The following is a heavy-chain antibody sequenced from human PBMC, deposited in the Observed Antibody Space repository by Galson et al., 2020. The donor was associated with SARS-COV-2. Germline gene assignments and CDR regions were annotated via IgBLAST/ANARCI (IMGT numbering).Heavy chain of an antibody. CDR1: GFTFSSYG. Sequence: GGSLRLSCAASGFTFSSYGMHWVRQAPGKGLEWVAVIWYDGSNKYYADSVKGRFAISRDNSKNTLYLQMNSLRTEDTAVYYCAKGKWFGELLSPFDYWGQETLVTVSS. CDR3: AKGKWFGELLSPFDY. D-gene: IGHD3-10*01. CDR2: IWYDGSNK. V-gene: IGHV3-30*02. J-gene: IGHJ4*02.